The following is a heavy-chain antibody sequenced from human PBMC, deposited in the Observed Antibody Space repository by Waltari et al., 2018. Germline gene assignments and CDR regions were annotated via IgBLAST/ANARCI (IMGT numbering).Heavy chain of an antibody. CDR2: INAGNGNT. Sequence: QVQLVQSGAEVKKPGASVKVSCKASGYTFTSYAMHWVRQAPGQRLEWMGWINAGNGNTKDSQKFQGRVTSTRDTSASTAYMELSSLRSEDTAVYYCARDPYEVAAAHFDYWGQGTLVTVSS. J-gene: IGHJ4*02. D-gene: IGHD2-15*01. CDR1: GYTFTSYA. V-gene: IGHV1-3*01. CDR3: ARDPYEVAAAHFDY.